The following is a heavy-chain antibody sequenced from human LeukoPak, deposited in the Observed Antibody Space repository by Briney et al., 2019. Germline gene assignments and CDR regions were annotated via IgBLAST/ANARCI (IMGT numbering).Heavy chain of an antibody. Sequence: GGSLRLSCAASGFTFSSYWMSWVRQAPGKGLEWVANIKQDGSEKYYVDSVKGRFTISRDNAKNSLYLQMNSLRAEDTAVYYCARDLPGIAARWLDYWGQGTLVTVSS. D-gene: IGHD6-6*01. CDR3: ARDLPGIAARWLDY. J-gene: IGHJ4*02. CDR2: IKQDGSEK. V-gene: IGHV3-7*01. CDR1: GFTFSSYW.